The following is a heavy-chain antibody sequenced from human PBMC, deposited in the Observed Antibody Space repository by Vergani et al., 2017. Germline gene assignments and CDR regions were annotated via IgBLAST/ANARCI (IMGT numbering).Heavy chain of an antibody. V-gene: IGHV1-69*12. Sequence: QVQLVQSGAEVKKPGSSVKVSCKASGGTFNIYSVSWLRQAPGQGPEWMGGITPFFPTGHYAQKFQGRVTITADESATTVYMELSSLRSEDTAVYYCARDSGYCSSTSCSEDYYYYGMDVWGQGTTVTVSS. CDR1: GGTFNIYS. CDR3: ARDSGYCSSTSCSEDYYYYGMDV. J-gene: IGHJ6*02. CDR2: ITPFFPTG. D-gene: IGHD2-2*01.